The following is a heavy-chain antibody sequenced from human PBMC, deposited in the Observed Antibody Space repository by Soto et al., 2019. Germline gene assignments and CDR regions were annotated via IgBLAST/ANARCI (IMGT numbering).Heavy chain of an antibody. V-gene: IGHV1-18*01. CDR1: GYSFSSFG. Sequence: QVQLVQSGAEVKKPGASVKVSCKASGYSFSSFGITWVRQAPGQGLEWMCWISVYNGNTNYAQSLQGRVSLTTDTSTSTAYMELRSLRSDDTAIYFCARESTVPTARVGYFYYGVDVWGQGTTVTVSS. J-gene: IGHJ6*02. CDR3: ARESTVPTARVGYFYYGVDV. CDR2: ISVYNGNT. D-gene: IGHD2-2*01.